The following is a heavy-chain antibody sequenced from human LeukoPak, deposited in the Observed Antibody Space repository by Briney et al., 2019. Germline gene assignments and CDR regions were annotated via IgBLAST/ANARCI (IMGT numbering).Heavy chain of an antibody. Sequence: PGGSLRLSCAASGFTFSSYGMHWVRQAPGKGLEWVAVISYDGSNKYYADSVKGRFTISRDNSKNTLYLQMNSLRAEDTAVYYCAKPPQYCSGGSCYHEYFQHWGQGTLVTVSS. CDR1: GFTFSSYG. CDR3: AKPPQYCSGGSCYHEYFQH. CDR2: ISYDGSNK. J-gene: IGHJ1*01. D-gene: IGHD2-15*01. V-gene: IGHV3-30*18.